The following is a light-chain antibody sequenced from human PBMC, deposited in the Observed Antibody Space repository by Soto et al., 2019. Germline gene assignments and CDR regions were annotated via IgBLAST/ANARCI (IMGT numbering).Light chain of an antibody. CDR3: SSFTSSVTYL. Sequence: QSVLTQPASVSGSPGQSITISCTGPSSDVGGHNSVSWYRQDPGKAPKLMIYDVSNRPSGVSDRFSGSKSGNTASLTISGLQIEHEAGYYYSSFTSSVTYLFGTGTKVTVL. V-gene: IGLV2-14*01. CDR2: DVS. CDR1: SSDVGGHNS. J-gene: IGLJ1*01.